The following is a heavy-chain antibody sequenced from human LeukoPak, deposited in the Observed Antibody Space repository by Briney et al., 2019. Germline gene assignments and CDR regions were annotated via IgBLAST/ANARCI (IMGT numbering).Heavy chain of an antibody. Sequence: ASVKVSCKVSGYTLTELSMHWVRQAPGKGLEWMGGFDPEDGETIYAQKFQGRVTMTEDTSTDTAYMELSSLRSEDTAVYYCATVTRVGATRPFDYWGQGTLVTVSS. CDR3: ATVTRVGATRPFDY. D-gene: IGHD1-26*01. CDR2: FDPEDGET. J-gene: IGHJ4*02. V-gene: IGHV1-24*01. CDR1: GYTLTELS.